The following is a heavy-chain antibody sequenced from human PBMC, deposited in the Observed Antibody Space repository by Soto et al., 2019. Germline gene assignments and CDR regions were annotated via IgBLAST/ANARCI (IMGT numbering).Heavy chain of an antibody. Sequence: QVQLVQSGAEVKKPGASVKVSCKASGYTFTSYGISWVRQAPGQGLEWMGWISAYNGNTNYAQKLQGRVTMTTDTSTSTAYMELRSLRSDDTAVYYCARGPSIVVVPAAIYYYYGMDVWGQGTTVTVSS. J-gene: IGHJ6*02. CDR2: ISAYNGNT. V-gene: IGHV1-18*01. CDR1: GYTFTSYG. D-gene: IGHD2-2*01. CDR3: ARGPSIVVVPAAIYYYYGMDV.